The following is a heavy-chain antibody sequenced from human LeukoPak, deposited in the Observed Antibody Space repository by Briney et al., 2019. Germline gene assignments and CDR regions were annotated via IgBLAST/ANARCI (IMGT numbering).Heavy chain of an antibody. CDR1: GFTLITYS. V-gene: IGHV3-21*01. CDR2: ISANSSYI. D-gene: IGHD3-10*02. CDR3: AREEMGGTACSEALY. Sequence: GGSLRLSCAASGFTLITYSINWVRQAPGKGLEWVSSISANSSYIYYADSAKGRFTISRDNARNSLYLQMNNLRAEDTAVYYCAREEMGGTACSEALYWGQGTLVTVSS. J-gene: IGHJ4*02.